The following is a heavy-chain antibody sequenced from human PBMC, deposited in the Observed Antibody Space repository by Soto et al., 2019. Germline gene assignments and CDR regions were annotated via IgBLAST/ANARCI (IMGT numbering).Heavy chain of an antibody. Sequence: SVKVSCKASGGTFSSYAISWVRQAPGQGLEWMGRIIPILGIANYAQKFQGRVTITADKSTSTAYMELSSLRSEDTAVYYCARSSGYDYGAYTPWGQGTLVTVSS. CDR3: ARSSGYDYGAYTP. V-gene: IGHV1-69*04. CDR2: IIPILGIA. J-gene: IGHJ5*02. D-gene: IGHD5-12*01. CDR1: GGTFSSYA.